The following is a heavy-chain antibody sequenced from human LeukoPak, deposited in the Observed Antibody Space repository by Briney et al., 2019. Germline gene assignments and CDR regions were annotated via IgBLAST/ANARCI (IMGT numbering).Heavy chain of an antibody. D-gene: IGHD2-8*01. J-gene: IGHJ4*02. Sequence: GASVNVSCKASGYTFTSYYMHWVRQAPGQGLEWMGIINPSGGSTSYAQKFQGRVTMTRDTSTSTVYMELSSLRSEDTAVYCCARVTNRRPRPYYFDYWGQGTLVTVSS. CDR2: INPSGGST. CDR3: ARVTNRRPRPYYFDY. V-gene: IGHV1-46*01. CDR1: GYTFTSYY.